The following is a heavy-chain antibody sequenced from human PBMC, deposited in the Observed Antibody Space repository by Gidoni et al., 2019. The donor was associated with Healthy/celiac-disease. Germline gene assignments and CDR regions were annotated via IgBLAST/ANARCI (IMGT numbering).Heavy chain of an antibody. CDR3: AKVEGKYSSGCFDY. D-gene: IGHD6-19*01. Sequence: EVQLVESGGGLVQPGRSLRLSCAASGFTFDDYAMHWVRQAPGKGLEWVSGISWNSCSIGYADSVKGRFTISRDNAKNSLYLQMNSLRAEDTALYYCAKVEGKYSSGCFDYWGQGTLVTVSS. CDR1: GFTFDDYA. J-gene: IGHJ4*02. CDR2: ISWNSCSI. V-gene: IGHV3-9*01.